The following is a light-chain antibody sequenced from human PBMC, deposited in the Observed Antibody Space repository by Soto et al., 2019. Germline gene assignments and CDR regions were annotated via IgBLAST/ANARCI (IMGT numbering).Light chain of an antibody. Sequence: QPVLTQSPSASASLGASVKLTCTLNSLRSGFAIGWYQQQPQKGPRYLMTFNTDGSHNKGDGVPDRFSGSSSGAERYLTISSLQSEDEAHYYCQTWGTGSFVVFGGGTKVTVL. CDR1: SLRSGFA. J-gene: IGLJ2*01. V-gene: IGLV4-69*01. CDR2: FNTDGSH. CDR3: QTWGTGSFVV.